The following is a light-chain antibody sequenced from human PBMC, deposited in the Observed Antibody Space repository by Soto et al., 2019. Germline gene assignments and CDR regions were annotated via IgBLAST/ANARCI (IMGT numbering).Light chain of an antibody. CDR2: LGF. J-gene: IGKJ1*01. V-gene: IGKV2-28*01. CDR3: MQPLQSWT. Sequence: DIVMAQSQLSLSVTPGEPASISCRSSQSLLHRNGYSYLDWYLQKPGQSPQLMIYLGFDRASGVPDRFSGSGSGTDFTLKISRVEAEDVGVYYCMQPLQSWTFGQGTKVDIK. CDR1: QSLLHRNGYSY.